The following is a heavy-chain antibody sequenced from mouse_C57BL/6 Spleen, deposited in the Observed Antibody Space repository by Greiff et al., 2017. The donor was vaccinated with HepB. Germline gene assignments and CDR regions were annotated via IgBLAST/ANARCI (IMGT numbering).Heavy chain of an antibody. CDR3: ASPYDFAWFAY. J-gene: IGHJ3*01. V-gene: IGHV1-69*01. CDR1: GYTFTSYW. D-gene: IGHD2-4*01. Sequence: QVQLQQPGAELVMPGASVKLSCKASGYTFTSYWMHWVMQRPGQGLEWIGEIDPSDSYTNYNQKFKGKSTLTVDKSSSTAYMQLSSLTSEDSAVYYCASPYDFAWFAYWGQGTLVTVSA. CDR2: IDPSDSYT.